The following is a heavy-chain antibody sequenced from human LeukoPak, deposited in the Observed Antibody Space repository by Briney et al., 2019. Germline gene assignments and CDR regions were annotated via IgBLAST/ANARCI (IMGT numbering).Heavy chain of an antibody. D-gene: IGHD4-17*01. CDR2: INKNGGT. Sequence: SQTLSLTCTVSSYSISSGDYYWSWIRQPAGMGLEFIGYINKNGGTYYNPPLKSRVSISIDTSKNQFSLKLTSVTAADTAVYFCAREHKSYGDYPYYFDSWGQGTLVTVSS. J-gene: IGHJ4*02. CDR1: SYSISSGDYY. CDR3: AREHKSYGDYPYYFDS. V-gene: IGHV4-30-4*01.